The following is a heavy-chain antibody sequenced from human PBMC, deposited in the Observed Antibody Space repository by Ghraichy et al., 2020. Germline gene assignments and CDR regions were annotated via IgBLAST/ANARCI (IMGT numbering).Heavy chain of an antibody. CDR1: GYTFTSYG. J-gene: IGHJ6*02. CDR3: ARDPPKSNYYYYGMDV. Sequence: ASVKVSCKASGYTFTSYGISWVRQAPGQGLEWMGWISAYNGNTNYAQKLQGRVTMTTDTSTSTAYMELRSLRSDDTTVYYCARDPPKSNYYYYGMDVWGQGTTVTVSS. V-gene: IGHV1-18*04. CDR2: ISAYNGNT.